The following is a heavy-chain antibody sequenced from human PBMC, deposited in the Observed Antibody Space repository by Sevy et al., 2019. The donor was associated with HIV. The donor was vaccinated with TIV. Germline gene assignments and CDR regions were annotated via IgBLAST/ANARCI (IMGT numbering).Heavy chain of an antibody. J-gene: IGHJ3*02. Sequence: GGSLRLSCAASGFTFSSYSMNWVRQAPGKGLEWVSSISGSSSYIYYADSVKGRFTISRDNAKNSLYLQMNSLRAEDTAVYYCTRAAPLDGGNRRGAFDIWGQGTMVTVSS. V-gene: IGHV3-21*01. CDR2: ISGSSSYI. CDR3: TRAAPLDGGNRRGAFDI. CDR1: GFTFSSYS. D-gene: IGHD2-15*01.